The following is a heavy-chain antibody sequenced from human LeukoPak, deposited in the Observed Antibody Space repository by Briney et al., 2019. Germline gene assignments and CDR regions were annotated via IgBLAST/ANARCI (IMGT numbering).Heavy chain of an antibody. Sequence: GGSLRLSCAASEFTFSTYAMHWVRQAPGKGLEWVAVISYDGSNKYYADSVKGRFTISRDNSKSTLYLQMNNLRADDTAVYSCARDRAGYYDSSGPLDYWGQGTLVTISS. J-gene: IGHJ4*02. D-gene: IGHD3-22*01. CDR2: ISYDGSNK. CDR3: ARDRAGYYDSSGPLDY. CDR1: EFTFSTYA. V-gene: IGHV3-30-3*01.